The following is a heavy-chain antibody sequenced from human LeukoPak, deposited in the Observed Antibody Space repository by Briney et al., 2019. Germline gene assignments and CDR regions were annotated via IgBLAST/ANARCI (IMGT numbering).Heavy chain of an antibody. V-gene: IGHV4-34*01. Sequence: SETLSLTCTVSGGSISSYYWTWIRQPPGKGLEWIGEINHSGSTNYNPSLKSRVTISVDTSKNQFSLKLSSVTAADTAVYYCARGRFTMVRGVIKNWFDPWGQGTLVTVSS. J-gene: IGHJ5*02. CDR1: GGSISSYY. D-gene: IGHD3-10*01. CDR2: INHSGST. CDR3: ARGRFTMVRGVIKNWFDP.